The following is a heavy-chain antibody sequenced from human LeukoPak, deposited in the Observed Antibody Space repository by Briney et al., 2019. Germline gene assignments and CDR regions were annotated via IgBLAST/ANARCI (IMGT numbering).Heavy chain of an antibody. J-gene: IGHJ4*02. CDR1: GFTFSSYG. CDR2: IWYDGSNK. CDR3: AKTYGYSSGWYQMYYFDY. V-gene: IGHV3-30*02. D-gene: IGHD6-19*01. Sequence: PGGSLRLSCAASGFTFSSYGMHWVRQAPGKGLEWVAVIWYDGSNKYYADSVKGRFTISRDNSKNTLYLQMNSLRAEDTAVYYCAKTYGYSSGWYQMYYFDYWGQGTLVTVSS.